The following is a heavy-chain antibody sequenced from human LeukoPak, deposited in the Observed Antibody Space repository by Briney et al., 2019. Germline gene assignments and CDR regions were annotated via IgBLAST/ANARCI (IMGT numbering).Heavy chain of an antibody. CDR3: ARGGHSDFWSGYNPFDY. V-gene: IGHV4-39*07. J-gene: IGHJ4*02. Sequence: SETLSLTCTVSGDSISSSSYYWGWIRQPPGKGLEWIGSIYYSGSTYYNPSLKSRVTISVDTSKTQFSLKLSSVTAADTAVYYCARGGHSDFWSGYNPFDYWGQGTLVTVSS. CDR2: IYYSGST. D-gene: IGHD3-3*01. CDR1: GDSISSSSYY.